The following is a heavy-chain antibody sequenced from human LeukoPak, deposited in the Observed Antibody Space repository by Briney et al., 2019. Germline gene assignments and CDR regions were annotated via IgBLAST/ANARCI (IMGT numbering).Heavy chain of an antibody. CDR1: GFSFSSYS. D-gene: IGHD5-18*01. CDR3: AKHRGYNYGFPFDY. CDR2: ISSSSSYI. Sequence: PGGSLRLSCAASGFSFSSYSMNWVRQVPGKGLEWVSSISSSSSYISYADSVKGRFTISRDNAKNTLYVRMNSLRAEDAAIYYCAKHRGYNYGFPFDYWGQGTLVTVSS. J-gene: IGHJ4*02. V-gene: IGHV3-21*04.